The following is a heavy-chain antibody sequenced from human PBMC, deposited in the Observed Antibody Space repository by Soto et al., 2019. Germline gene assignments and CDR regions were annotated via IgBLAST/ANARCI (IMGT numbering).Heavy chain of an antibody. CDR3: AKGPTAMANYYFDY. J-gene: IGHJ4*02. V-gene: IGHV3-23*01. CDR1: GSTFRVYA. D-gene: IGHD5-18*01. CDR2: ISGSGGST. Sequence: LPYPASGSTFRVYAIRCVRQAPGKGLEWVSAISGSGGSTYYADSVKGRFTISRDNSKNTLYLQMNSLRAEDTAVYYCAKGPTAMANYYFDYRGQGTLVTFSS.